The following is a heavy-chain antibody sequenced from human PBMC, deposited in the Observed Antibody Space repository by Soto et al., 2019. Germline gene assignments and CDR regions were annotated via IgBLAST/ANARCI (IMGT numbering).Heavy chain of an antibody. CDR1: GFTFSSYA. Sequence: EVQLLESGGGLVQPGGSLRLSCAASGFTFSSYAMRWVCQAPGKGLEWVTAISGSGDSTYYADSVKGRFTTSRDNSKNTLYLQMNSLRAEDTAVYYCARRGSGSYYDYWGQGTLVTVSS. CDR3: ARRGSGSYYDY. V-gene: IGHV3-23*01. CDR2: ISGSGDST. D-gene: IGHD1-26*01. J-gene: IGHJ4*02.